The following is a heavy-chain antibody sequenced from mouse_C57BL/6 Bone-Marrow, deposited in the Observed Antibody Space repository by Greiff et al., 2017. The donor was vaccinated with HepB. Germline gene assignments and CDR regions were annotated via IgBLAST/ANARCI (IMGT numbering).Heavy chain of an antibody. J-gene: IGHJ2*01. Sequence: QVQLQQPGAELVKPGASVKVSCKASGYTFTSYWMHWVKQRPGQGLEWIGRIHPSDSDTNYNQKFKGKATLTAAKSSSTAYMQLSSLTSEASAVYYYANTYYYYDGGFDYWGQGTTLTVSS. D-gene: IGHD2-4*01. V-gene: IGHV1-74*01. CDR1: GYTFTSYW. CDR3: ANTYYYYDGGFDY. CDR2: IHPSDSDT.